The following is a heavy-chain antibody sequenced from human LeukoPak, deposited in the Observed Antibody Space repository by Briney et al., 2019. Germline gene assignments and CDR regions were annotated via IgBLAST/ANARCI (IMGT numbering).Heavy chain of an antibody. CDR3: ARDRAGQYYDSSGYYDY. J-gene: IGHJ4*02. D-gene: IGHD3-22*01. Sequence: TGGSLRLSCAASGFTFRNYALSWVRQAPGKGLEWVSVISGSGGSTYYADSVRGRFTISRDNSKNTVYLQMNSLRAGDTAVYYCARDRAGQYYDSSGYYDYWGQGTLVTVSS. CDR2: ISGSGGST. CDR1: GFTFRNYA. V-gene: IGHV3-23*01.